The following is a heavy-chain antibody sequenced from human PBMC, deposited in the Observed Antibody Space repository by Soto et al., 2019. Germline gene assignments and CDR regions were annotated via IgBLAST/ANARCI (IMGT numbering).Heavy chain of an antibody. D-gene: IGHD3-22*01. CDR1: GFTFSSYG. CDR2: ISSSTFSI. Sequence: PGGSLRLSCAASGFTFSSYGMTWVRQTPWKGLEWVSYISSSTFSIYYADSVKGRFTVSRDNAKNSLFLQMNSLRDEDTAVYFCARARRGSAVIGHFDFWGQGTLVTVSS. V-gene: IGHV3-48*02. CDR3: ARARRGSAVIGHFDF. J-gene: IGHJ4*02.